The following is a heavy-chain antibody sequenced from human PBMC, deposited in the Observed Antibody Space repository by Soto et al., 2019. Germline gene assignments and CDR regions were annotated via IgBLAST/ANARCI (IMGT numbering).Heavy chain of an antibody. CDR2: IHYSGTA. V-gene: IGHV4-59*08. D-gene: IGHD2-21*01. CDR3: ARHPRTSGGERTFDY. J-gene: IGHJ4*02. CDR1: GDSVSNHF. Sequence: PSETLSLTCTVSGDSVSNHFWSWIRQPPGKGLEWIAFIHYSGTANYNPSLRSRVTISVDTPKNQFSLRLTSVTAADTAVYYCARHPRTSGGERTFDYWGQGTMVTVS.